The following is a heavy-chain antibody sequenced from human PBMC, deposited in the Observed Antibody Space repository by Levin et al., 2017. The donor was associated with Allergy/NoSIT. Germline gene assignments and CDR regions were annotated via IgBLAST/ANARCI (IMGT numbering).Heavy chain of an antibody. Sequence: SETLSLTCTVSGGSISSYYWSWIRQPPGKGLEWIGYIYYSGSTNYNPSLKSRVTISVDTSKNQFSLKLSSVTAADTAVYYCAREQYYDFWRGSYGMDVWGQGTTVTVSS. CDR2: IYYSGST. CDR3: AREQYYDFWRGSYGMDV. CDR1: GGSISSYY. V-gene: IGHV4-59*01. J-gene: IGHJ6*02. D-gene: IGHD3-3*01.